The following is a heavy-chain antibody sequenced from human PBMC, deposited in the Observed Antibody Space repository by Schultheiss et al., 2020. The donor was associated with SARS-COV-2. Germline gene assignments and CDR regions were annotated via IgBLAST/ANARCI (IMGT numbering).Heavy chain of an antibody. CDR3: ARVVQFLEGGRDDY. J-gene: IGHJ4*02. CDR1: GYPFTSYG. V-gene: IGHV1-18*01. Sequence: ASVKVSCKASGYPFTSYGFSWVRQAPGQGLEWMGWISGYNGDTNYAQKFQGRVTMTTDTSTRTAYMELRSLRSDDTAVYYCARVVQFLEGGRDDYWGQGTLVTVSS. D-gene: IGHD3-3*01. CDR2: ISGYNGDT.